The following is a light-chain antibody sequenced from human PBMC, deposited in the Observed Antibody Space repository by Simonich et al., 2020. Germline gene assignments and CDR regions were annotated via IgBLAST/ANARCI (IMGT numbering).Light chain of an antibody. J-gene: IGKJ1*01. CDR2: WAA. V-gene: IGKV4-1*01. CDR3: QQYYSTLGT. CDR1: QSVLYSSNNKNY. Sequence: DIVMTQSPDSLAVSLGERATINCKSSQSVLYSSNNKNYLTWYQQKPGQPPTLLIYWAATRESGVPDRFRGSGSGTDFTLTISSLQAEDVAVYYCQQYYSTLGTFGQGTKVEIK.